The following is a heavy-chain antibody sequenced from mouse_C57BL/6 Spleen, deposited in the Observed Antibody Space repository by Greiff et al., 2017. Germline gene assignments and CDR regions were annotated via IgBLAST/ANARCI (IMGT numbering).Heavy chain of an antibody. CDR2: IYPGDGDT. CDR3: ASPSIALYFGV. J-gene: IGHJ1*03. CDR1: GYAFSSSW. Sequence: QVQLKQSGPELVKPGASVKISCKASGYAFSSSWMNWVKQRPGKGLEWIGRIYPGDGDTNYNGKFKGKATLTADKSSSTAYMQLSSLTSEDSAVYFCASPSIALYFGVGGTGTTVTVSS. V-gene: IGHV1-82*01. D-gene: IGHD2-3*01.